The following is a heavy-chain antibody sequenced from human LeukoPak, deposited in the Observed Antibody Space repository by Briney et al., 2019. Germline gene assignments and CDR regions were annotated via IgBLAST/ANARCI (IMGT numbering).Heavy chain of an antibody. Sequence: GGSLRLSCAASGFTFSSYAMSWVRQAPGKGLEWVSANSGSGGSTYYADSVKGWFTISRDNSKNTLYLQMNSLRAEDTAVYYCAKVQGVVPAAPADYWGQGTLVTVSS. CDR3: AKVQGVVPAAPADY. CDR1: GFTFSSYA. V-gene: IGHV3-23*01. J-gene: IGHJ4*02. CDR2: NSGSGGST. D-gene: IGHD2-2*01.